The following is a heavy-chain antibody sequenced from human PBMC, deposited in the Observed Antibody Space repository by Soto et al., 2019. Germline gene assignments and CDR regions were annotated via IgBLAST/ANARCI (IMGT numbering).Heavy chain of an antibody. CDR1: GYSISDYY. Sequence: QVHLVQSGAEVKKPGASVKVSCKASGYSISDYYMHWVRQAPGQGLEWMGWTNPNSGDPHYAQKFQGWVTMTRDTSNNTDFIELTRLRPADTAVYFCVRGGSYHIFTGYASAFDIWGQGTMVIVSS. CDR2: TNPNSGDP. J-gene: IGHJ3*02. V-gene: IGHV1-2*04. D-gene: IGHD3-9*01. CDR3: VRGGSYHIFTGYASAFDI.